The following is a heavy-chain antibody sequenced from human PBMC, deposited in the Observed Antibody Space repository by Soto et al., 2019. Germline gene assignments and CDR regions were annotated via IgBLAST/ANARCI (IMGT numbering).Heavy chain of an antibody. CDR2: ISSSGSTI. V-gene: IGHV3-11*01. CDR1: GFTFSDYY. CDR3: AREGRNIVVVPAAMRGSTWFYYMDV. Sequence: QVQLVESGGGLVKPGGSLRLSCAASGFTFSDYYMSWIRQAPGKGLEWVSYISSSGSTIYYADSVKGRFTISRDNAKNSLYLQMNSLRVEDTAVYYCAREGRNIVVVPAAMRGSTWFYYMDVWGKGTTVTVSS. D-gene: IGHD2-2*01. J-gene: IGHJ6*03.